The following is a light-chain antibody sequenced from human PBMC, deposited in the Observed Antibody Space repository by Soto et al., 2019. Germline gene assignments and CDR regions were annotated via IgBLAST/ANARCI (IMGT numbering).Light chain of an antibody. Sequence: EIVLTQSPGTLSLSPGERATLSCRASQSVSSNFLAWYQQKPGQAPSLLIYGASSRATGIPDRFSGSGSGTDFTLTISRLEPEDFAVYYCHQYGSSPGITFGPGTKVDLK. CDR2: GAS. V-gene: IGKV3-20*01. CDR3: HQYGSSPGIT. CDR1: QSVSSNF. J-gene: IGKJ3*01.